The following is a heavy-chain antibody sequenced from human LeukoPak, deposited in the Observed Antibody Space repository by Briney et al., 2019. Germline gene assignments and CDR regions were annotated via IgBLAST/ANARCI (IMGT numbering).Heavy chain of an antibody. D-gene: IGHD3-22*01. V-gene: IGHV4-59*08. CDR2: IYYSGSI. J-gene: IGHJ4*02. CDR3: AGHYDSSGYYSDY. CDR1: GGSISSYY. Sequence: SETLSLTCTVSGGSISSYYWSWIRQPPGKGLEWIGYIYYSGSINYNPSLKSRVTISVDTSKNQFSLKLSSVTAADTAVYYCAGHYDSSGYYSDYWGQGTLVTVSS.